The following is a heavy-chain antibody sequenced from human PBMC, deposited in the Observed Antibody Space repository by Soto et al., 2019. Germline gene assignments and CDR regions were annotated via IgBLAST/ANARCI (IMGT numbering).Heavy chain of an antibody. Sequence: GGSLRLSCPASGFTFSSYWMHWVRQAPGKGLVWVSRINSDGSSTSYADSVKGRFTISRDNAKNTLYLQMNSLRAEDTAVYYCARDEGEWDFDYWGQGTLVTVSS. J-gene: IGHJ4*02. D-gene: IGHD1-26*01. CDR3: ARDEGEWDFDY. V-gene: IGHV3-74*01. CDR2: INSDGSST. CDR1: GFTFSSYW.